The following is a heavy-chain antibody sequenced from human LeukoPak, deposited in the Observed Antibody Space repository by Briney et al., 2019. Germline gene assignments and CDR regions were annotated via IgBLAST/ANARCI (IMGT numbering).Heavy chain of an antibody. J-gene: IGHJ4*02. CDR2: INPNSGGT. V-gene: IGHV1-2*02. D-gene: IGHD3-9*01. Sequence: ASVKVSCKASGYTFTGYYMHWVRQAPGQGLEWMGWINPNSGGTNYAQKFQGRVTMTRDTSISTAYMELSRLRSDDTAVYYCARTSPLRYFEGFDYWGQGTLVTVSS. CDR1: GYTFTGYY. CDR3: ARTSPLRYFEGFDY.